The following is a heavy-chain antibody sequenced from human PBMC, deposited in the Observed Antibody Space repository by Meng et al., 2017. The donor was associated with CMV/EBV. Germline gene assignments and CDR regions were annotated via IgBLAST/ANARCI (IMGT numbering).Heavy chain of an antibody. J-gene: IGHJ6*02. CDR3: AREGGGDSGWYGRASYYYYYYGMDV. V-gene: IGHV1-8*01. CDR2: MNPNSGNT. Sequence: ASLPVSCKASGYTFTSYDINWVRQATGQGLEWMGWMNPNSGNTGYAQKFQGRVTMTRNTSISTAYMELSSLRSEDTAVYYCAREGGGDSGWYGRASYYYYYYGMDVWGQGTTVTVSS. CDR1: GYTFTSYD. D-gene: IGHD5-12*01.